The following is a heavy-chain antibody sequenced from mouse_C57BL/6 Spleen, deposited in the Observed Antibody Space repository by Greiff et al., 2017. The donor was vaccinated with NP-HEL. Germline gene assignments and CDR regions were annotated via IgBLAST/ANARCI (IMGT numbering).Heavy chain of an antibody. CDR2: ISSGGSYT. CDR3: ARHYDYDPYAMDY. Sequence: EVMLVESGGDLVKPGGSLKLSCAASGFTFSSYGMSWVRQTPDTRLEWVATISSGGSYTYYPDSVKGRFTISRDNAKNTLYLQMSSLKSEDTAMYYCARHYDYDPYAMDYWGQGTSVTVSS. V-gene: IGHV5-6*02. J-gene: IGHJ4*01. D-gene: IGHD2-4*01. CDR1: GFTFSSYG.